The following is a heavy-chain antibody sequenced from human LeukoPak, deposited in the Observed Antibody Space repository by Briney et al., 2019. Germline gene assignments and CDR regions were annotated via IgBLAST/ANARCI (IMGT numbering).Heavy chain of an antibody. CDR3: ARLGHSSGYSGPGRA. V-gene: IGHV4-34*01. CDR2: INHSGST. J-gene: IGHJ4*02. CDR1: GGSFSGYY. Sequence: SETLSLTCAVYGGSFSGYYWSWIRRPPGKGLEWIGEINHSGSTNYNPSLKSRVTISVDTSKNQFSLKLSSVTAADTAVYYCARLGHSSGYSGPGRAWGQGTLVTVSS. D-gene: IGHD3-22*01.